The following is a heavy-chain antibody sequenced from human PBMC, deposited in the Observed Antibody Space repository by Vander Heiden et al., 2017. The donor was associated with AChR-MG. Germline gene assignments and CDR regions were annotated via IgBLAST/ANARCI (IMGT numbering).Heavy chain of an antibody. Sequence: QVQLVQSGAEVKKPGSSVKVSCTASGGTFSRYAISWWRQAPGQGLEWMGGIIPIFGTANYAQKFQGRVTITADESTSTAYMELSSLRSEDTAVYYCAFCACGVGAEYYFDYWGQGTLVTVSS. V-gene: IGHV1-69*01. D-gene: IGHD1-26*01. CDR3: AFCACGVGAEYYFDY. J-gene: IGHJ4*02. CDR2: IIPIFGTA. CDR1: GGTFSRYA.